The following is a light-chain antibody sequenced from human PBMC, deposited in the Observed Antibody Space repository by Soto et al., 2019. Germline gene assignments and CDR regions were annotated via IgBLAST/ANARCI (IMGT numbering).Light chain of an antibody. V-gene: IGKV3-11*02. CDR3: QQRSNWLGT. J-gene: IGKJ5*01. Sequence: IGLTPSPATLSLSTGERATLTCRASRGGNSYIAWYQPNPGPAPRLLIYDTSDRSTGIPAWFSGSGSGRAFTTSIISREPEDFTVYYCQQRSNWLGTFGQGTRLEIK. CDR2: DTS. CDR1: RGGNSY.